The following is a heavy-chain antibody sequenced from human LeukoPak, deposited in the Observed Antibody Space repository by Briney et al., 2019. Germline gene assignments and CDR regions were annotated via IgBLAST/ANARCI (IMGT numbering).Heavy chain of an antibody. CDR3: ARGTRLRYFDWLLSRVAFDI. D-gene: IGHD3-9*01. CDR2: MNPNSGNT. J-gene: IGHJ3*02. V-gene: IGHV1-8*01. Sequence: GASVKVSCKAPGYTFTSCDINWVRQATGQGLEWMGWMNPNSGNTGYAQKFQGRVTMTRNTSISTAYMELSSLRSEDTAVYYCARGTRLRYFDWLLSRVAFDIWGQGTMVTVSS. CDR1: GYTFTSCD.